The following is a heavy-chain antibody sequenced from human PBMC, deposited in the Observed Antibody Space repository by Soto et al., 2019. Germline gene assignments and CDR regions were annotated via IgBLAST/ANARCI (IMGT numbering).Heavy chain of an antibody. CDR3: AKNIMWFIDY. CDR1: GFTFSSYA. V-gene: IGHV3-23*01. Sequence: GGSLRLSCAASGFTFSSYAMSWVRQAPGKGLEWVSPISGSGGSTYYADSVKGRFTISSDNSKNTLYLQMNSLRAEDTAVYYCAKNIMWFIDYWGQGTLVTVSS. J-gene: IGHJ4*02. D-gene: IGHD2-21*01. CDR2: ISGSGGST.